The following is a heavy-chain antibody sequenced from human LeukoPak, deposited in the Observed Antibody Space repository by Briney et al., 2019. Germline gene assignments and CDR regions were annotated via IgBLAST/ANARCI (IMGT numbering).Heavy chain of an antibody. V-gene: IGHV3-23*01. J-gene: IGHJ4*02. D-gene: IGHD1-26*01. CDR2: ISGSGGST. CDR1: GFTFSSYA. Sequence: GGSLRLSCAASGFTFSSYAMSWVRQAPGKGLEWVSAISGSGGSTYYADSVKSRFTISRDNSKNTLYLQMNSLRAEDTAVYYCAKGRYSGSYFRACPDYWGQGTLVTVSS. CDR3: AKGRYSGSYFRACPDY.